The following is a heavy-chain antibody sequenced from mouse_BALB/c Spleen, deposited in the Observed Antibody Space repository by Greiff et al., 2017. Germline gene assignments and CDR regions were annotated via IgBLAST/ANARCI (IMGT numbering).Heavy chain of an antibody. D-gene: IGHD1-2*01. V-gene: IGHV5-12-2*01. CDR2: ISNGGGST. Sequence: EVKVVESGGGLVQPGGSLKLSCAASGFTFSSYTMSWVRQTPEKRLEWVAYISNGGGSTYYPDTVKGRFTISRDNAKNTLYLQMSSLKSEDTAMYYCASQNSLLQLRGFAYWGQGTLVTVSA. CDR3: ASQNSLLQLRGFAY. CDR1: GFTFSSYT. J-gene: IGHJ3*01.